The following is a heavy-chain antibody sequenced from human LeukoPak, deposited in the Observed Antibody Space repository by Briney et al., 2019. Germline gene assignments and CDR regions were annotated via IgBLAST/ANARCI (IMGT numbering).Heavy chain of an antibody. CDR2: IYYSGST. CDR1: GGSISSSSYY. J-gene: IGHJ6*03. V-gene: IGHV4-39*01. CDR3: ARTLVGEYYYYYYMDV. D-gene: IGHD2-8*02. Sequence: SETLSLTCTVSGGSISSSSYYWGWIRQPPGKGLEWIGSIYYSGSTYYNPSLKSRVTIFVDTSKNQFSLKLSSVTAADTAVYYCARTLVGEYYYYYYMDVWGKGTTVTVSS.